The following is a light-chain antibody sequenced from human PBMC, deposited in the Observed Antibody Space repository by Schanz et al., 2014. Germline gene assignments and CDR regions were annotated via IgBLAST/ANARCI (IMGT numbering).Light chain of an antibody. J-gene: IGLJ2*01. CDR3: TSYTSSTTVV. Sequence: QSVLTQPASVSGSPGQSITISCTGTSSDVGGYNYVSWYQQHPGKAPRLMISDVSDRPSGVSNRFSGSKSGNTASLTISGLQADDEADYYCTSYTSSTTVVFGGGTKLTVL. CDR2: DVS. V-gene: IGLV2-14*03. CDR1: SSDVGGYNY.